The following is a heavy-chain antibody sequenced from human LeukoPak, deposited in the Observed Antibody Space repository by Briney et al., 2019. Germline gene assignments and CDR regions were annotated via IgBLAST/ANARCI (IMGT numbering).Heavy chain of an antibody. V-gene: IGHV4-59*01. CDR1: GGSINSYY. Sequence: SETLSLTCTVSGGSINSYYWTWIRQPPGKGLEWIGNIYNSGNTNYNPSLKSRVTISVDTSKNQFSLKLNSVTAADTAVYYCARRPSNWNYPFDYWGQGTLVTVSS. CDR3: ARRPSNWNYPFDY. J-gene: IGHJ4*02. CDR2: IYNSGNT. D-gene: IGHD1-7*01.